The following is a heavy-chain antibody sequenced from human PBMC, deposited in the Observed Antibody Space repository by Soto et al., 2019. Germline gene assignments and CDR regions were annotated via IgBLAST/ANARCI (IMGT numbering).Heavy chain of an antibody. CDR2: ISAYNGIT. V-gene: IGHV1-18*04. D-gene: IGHD2-2*01. Sequence: SSVKVSCKASGYTFTSYGISWVRQAPGQGLEWMGWISAYNGITKYAQKLQGRVTMTTDTSTGTAYMELRSLRSDDTAVYYCASDPDSRTSCYLCYYYGMDVWGQGNTVTVSS. CDR1: GYTFTSYG. J-gene: IGHJ6*02. CDR3: ASDPDSRTSCYLCYYYGMDV.